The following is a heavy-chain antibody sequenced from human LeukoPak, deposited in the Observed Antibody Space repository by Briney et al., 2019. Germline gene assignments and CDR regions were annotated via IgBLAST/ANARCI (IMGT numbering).Heavy chain of an antibody. Sequence: SETLSLTCTVSGGSSSSYYWSWIRQPPGKGLEWIGEINHSGSTNYNPSLKSRVTISVDTSKNQFSLKLSSVTAADTAVYYCAMDSSSWPNYYYYYMDVWGKGTTVTISS. D-gene: IGHD6-13*01. J-gene: IGHJ6*03. CDR1: GGSSSSYY. CDR2: INHSGST. V-gene: IGHV4-34*01. CDR3: AMDSSSWPNYYYYYMDV.